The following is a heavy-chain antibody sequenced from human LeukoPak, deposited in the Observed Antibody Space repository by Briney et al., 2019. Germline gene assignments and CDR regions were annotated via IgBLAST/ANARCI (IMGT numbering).Heavy chain of an antibody. CDR2: MKEDGGEL. D-gene: IGHD4-23*01. CDR3: VRDRGYSTFDY. J-gene: IGHJ4*02. Sequence: GGSMRLSCAGSGFPFSNYWMAWVRQAPGKVLEWVANMKEDGGELNYVASVKGRFTISRDKGKNSLDLQIKSLRVDDPAVYYCVRDRGYSTFDYWGEGNLVIVSS. V-gene: IGHV3-7*01. CDR1: GFPFSNYW.